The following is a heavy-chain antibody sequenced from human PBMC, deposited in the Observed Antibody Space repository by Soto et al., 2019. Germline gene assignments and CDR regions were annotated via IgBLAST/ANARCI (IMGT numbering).Heavy chain of an antibody. CDR3: AKDLMGYCSGGSCYGYDY. D-gene: IGHD2-15*01. CDR1: GFTFSDFY. J-gene: IGHJ4*02. CDR2: ITSSGSTM. Sequence: GGSLRLSCAASGFTFSDFYMTWIRQAPGKGLEWVSCITSSGSTMYYADSVKDRFTISRDNAKNTLYLQMNSLRAEDTAVYYCAKDLMGYCSGGSCYGYDYWGQGTLVTVSS. V-gene: IGHV3-11*04.